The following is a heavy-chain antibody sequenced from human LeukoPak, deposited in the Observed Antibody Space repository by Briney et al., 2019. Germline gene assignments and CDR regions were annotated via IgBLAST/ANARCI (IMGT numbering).Heavy chain of an antibody. CDR3: AKGLTGYSNYGMDV. V-gene: IGHV3-30-3*01. D-gene: IGHD3-9*01. J-gene: IGHJ6*02. CDR1: GFTFSSYA. CDR2: ISYDGSNK. Sequence: SGGSLRLSCAASGFTFSSYAMHWVRQAPGKGLEWVAVISYDGSNKYYADSVKGRFTISRDNSKNTLYLQMKSLRVEHTARYYCAKGLTGYSNYGMDVWGQGTTVTVSS.